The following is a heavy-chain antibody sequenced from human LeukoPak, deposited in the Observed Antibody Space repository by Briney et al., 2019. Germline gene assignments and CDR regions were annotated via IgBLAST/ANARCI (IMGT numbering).Heavy chain of an antibody. CDR1: GLSFSSSW. CDR2: IKQDGSEK. J-gene: IGHJ4*02. V-gene: IGHV3-7*01. Sequence: GGSLRLSCVVSGLSFSSSWVSWVRQAPGKGLEWVANIKQDGSEKYYVDSVKGRFTISRDNAKNSLYLQMNSLRAEDTAVYYCVRFRPGYWGQGTLVTVSS. CDR3: VRFRPGY.